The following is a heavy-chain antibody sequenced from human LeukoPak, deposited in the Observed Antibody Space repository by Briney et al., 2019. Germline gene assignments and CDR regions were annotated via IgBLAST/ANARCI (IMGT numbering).Heavy chain of an antibody. Sequence: SGTLSLTCAVYGGSFSDHYWTWIRQPPGKGLEWIGEINHSGSTKYNPSLKSRVNISVDTSKHQISLKLSSMTAAHTAVYYCAGGGGFDYVDDYWARGTGDSVS. D-gene: IGHD3-16*01. J-gene: IGHJ4*02. CDR3: AGGGGFDYVDDY. CDR2: INHSGST. CDR1: GGSFSDHY. V-gene: IGHV4-34*01.